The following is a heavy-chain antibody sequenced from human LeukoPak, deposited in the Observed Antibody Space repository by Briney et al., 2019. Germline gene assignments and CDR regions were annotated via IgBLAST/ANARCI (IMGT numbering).Heavy chain of an antibody. CDR2: ISSSSSYI. V-gene: IGHV3-21*01. D-gene: IGHD5-24*01. CDR1: GFTFSSYS. J-gene: IGHJ4*02. Sequence: GGSLRLSCAASGFTFSSYSMNWVRQAPGKGLEWVSSISSSSSYIYYADSVKGRFTISRDNAKNSLYLQMNSLRAEDTAVYYCARDRSARWLGQWDYWGQGTLVTVSS. CDR3: ARDRSARWLGQWDY.